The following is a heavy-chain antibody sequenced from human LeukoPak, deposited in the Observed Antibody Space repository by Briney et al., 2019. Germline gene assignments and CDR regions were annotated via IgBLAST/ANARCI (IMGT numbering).Heavy chain of an antibody. D-gene: IGHD7-27*01. CDR1: GFIVSNYY. CDR3: AKDGGLWVSAHWGDS. Sequence: PGGSLRLSCAASGFIVSNYYMNWVRQAPGKGLECVSVIYNGGATYYADSVKGRFTVSRDNSKNTLFLQMNSLRAEDTAVYYCAKDGGLWVSAHWGDSWGRGTLVTVSS. J-gene: IGHJ4*02. CDR2: IYNGGAT. V-gene: IGHV3-53*01.